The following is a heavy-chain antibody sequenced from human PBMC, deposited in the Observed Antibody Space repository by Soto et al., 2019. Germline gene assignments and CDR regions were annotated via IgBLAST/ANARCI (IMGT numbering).Heavy chain of an antibody. D-gene: IGHD3-22*01. CDR3: TGDYYDIHGYILAP. V-gene: IGHV4-61*05. CDR2: IYSSGST. Sequence: SETLSLTCTVSGGSISSSSYYWGWIRQPPGKGLECIGYIYSSGSTNYNPSLKSRVTISVDTSKNQFSLRLSSLIAADTAVYYCTGDYYDIHGYILAPWGQGT. CDR1: GGSISSSSYY. J-gene: IGHJ5*02.